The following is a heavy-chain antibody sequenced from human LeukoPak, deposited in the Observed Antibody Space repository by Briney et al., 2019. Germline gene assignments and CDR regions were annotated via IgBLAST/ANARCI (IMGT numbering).Heavy chain of an antibody. CDR1: GGSISSYY. Sequence: SETLSLTCTVSGGSISSYYWSWIRQPPGKGLEWIGYIYTSGSTNYNPSLKSRVTMSVDTSKNQFSLKLSSVTAADTAVYYCARDAYYYGSGNAVDPWGQGTLVTVSS. D-gene: IGHD3-10*01. CDR3: ARDAYYYGSGNAVDP. J-gene: IGHJ5*02. V-gene: IGHV4-4*07. CDR2: IYTSGST.